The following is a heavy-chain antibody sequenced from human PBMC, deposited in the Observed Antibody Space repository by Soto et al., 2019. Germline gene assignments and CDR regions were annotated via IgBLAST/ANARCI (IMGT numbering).Heavy chain of an antibody. Sequence: PGGSLRLSCVASGFTFSSYWMHWVRQAPGKGMVWVSRINSDGSSTSYADSVKGRFTISRDNAKNMLYLQMNSLRAEDTAVYYCARDQSVGRWFGELTGPYYYYGMDVWGQGTTVTVSS. V-gene: IGHV3-74*01. CDR1: GFTFSSYW. CDR2: INSDGSST. J-gene: IGHJ6*02. D-gene: IGHD3-10*01. CDR3: ARDQSVGRWFGELTGPYYYYGMDV.